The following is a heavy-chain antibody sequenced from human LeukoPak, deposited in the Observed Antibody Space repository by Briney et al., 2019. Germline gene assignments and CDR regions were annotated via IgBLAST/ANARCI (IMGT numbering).Heavy chain of an antibody. V-gene: IGHV3-23*01. CDR3: AKRGVVIRVILVGFHKEAYYFDS. CDR2: ISGSAGST. CDR1: GITLSNYG. J-gene: IGHJ4*02. Sequence: GGSLRLSCAVSGITLSNYGMSWLRQAPGKGLEWVAGISGSAGSTNYADSVKGRFTISRDSPKNILFLQMNSLRAEDTAVYFCAKRGVVIRVILVGFHKEAYYFDSWGQGALVTVSS. D-gene: IGHD3-10*01.